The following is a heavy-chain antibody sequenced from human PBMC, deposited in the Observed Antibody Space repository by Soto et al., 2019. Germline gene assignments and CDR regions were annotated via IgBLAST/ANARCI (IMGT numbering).Heavy chain of an antibody. CDR1: GYTFTSYY. V-gene: IGHV1-46*01. CDR2: INPSGGST. D-gene: IGHD3-22*01. J-gene: IGHJ3*02. Sequence: ASVKVSCKASGYTFTSYYMHWVRQAPGQGLEWMGIINPSGGSTSYAQKFQGRVTMTRDTSTSTVYMELSSLRSEDTAVYYCARDRIPYYYDSSGYAGHDAFDIWGQGTMVTVSS. CDR3: ARDRIPYYYDSSGYAGHDAFDI.